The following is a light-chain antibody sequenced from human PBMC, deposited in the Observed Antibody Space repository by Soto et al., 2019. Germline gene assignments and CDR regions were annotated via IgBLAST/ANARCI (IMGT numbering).Light chain of an antibody. J-gene: IGKJ2*01. CDR3: QQSYNTPKYT. CDR2: GAT. CDR1: QSISNY. V-gene: IGKV1-39*01. Sequence: DIQTTQSPSSLSASVGDRVTITYRANQSISNYLNWYQHKQAKAPSHLIYGATSLQSGDPSRFSGSGPGTDFTLTISSLQPADLATYYCQQSYNTPKYTFGQGTKVEIK.